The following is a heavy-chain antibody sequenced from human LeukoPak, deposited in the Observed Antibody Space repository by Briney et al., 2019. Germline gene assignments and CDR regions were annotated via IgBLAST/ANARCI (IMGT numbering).Heavy chain of an antibody. V-gene: IGHV3-7*01. CDR3: AKVVGSGSYPPNWFDP. J-gene: IGHJ5*02. CDR2: IKQDGSEK. D-gene: IGHD3-10*01. Sequence: PGGSLRLSCAASGFSDAWMSWVRQAPGKGLEWVANIKQDGSEKYYVDSVKGRFTISRDNAKNSLYLQMNSLRAEDTAVYYCAKVVGSGSYPPNWFDPWGQGTLVTVSS. CDR1: GFSDAW.